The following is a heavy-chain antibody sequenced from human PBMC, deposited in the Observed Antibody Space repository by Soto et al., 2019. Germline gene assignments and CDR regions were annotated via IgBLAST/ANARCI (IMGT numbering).Heavy chain of an antibody. J-gene: IGHJ6*02. CDR1: GFTFSSYS. V-gene: IGHV3-21*01. Sequence: GGSLRLSCAASGFTFSSYSMNWVRQAPGKGLEWVSSISSSSSYIYYADSVKGRFTISRDNAKNSLYLQMNSLRAEDTAVYYCARDHAGIAPAPSYYYYYGMDVWGQGTTVTVSS. D-gene: IGHD6-13*01. CDR3: ARDHAGIAPAPSYYYYYGMDV. CDR2: ISSSSSYI.